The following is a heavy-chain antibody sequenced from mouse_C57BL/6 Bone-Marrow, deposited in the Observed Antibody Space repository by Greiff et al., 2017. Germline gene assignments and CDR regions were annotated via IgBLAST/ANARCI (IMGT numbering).Heavy chain of an antibody. CDR2: FHPYNDDT. J-gene: IGHJ2*01. V-gene: IGHV1-47*01. D-gene: IGHD2-3*01. Sequence: QVQLKESGAELVKPGASVKMSCKASGYTFTTYPIEWMKQNHGKSLEWIGNFHPYNDDTKYNEKFKGKATLTVEKSSSTVYLELSRLTSDDAAVYYCARGGGIDGPYYFDYWGQGTTLTVSS. CDR3: ARGGGIDGPYYFDY. CDR1: GYTFTTYP.